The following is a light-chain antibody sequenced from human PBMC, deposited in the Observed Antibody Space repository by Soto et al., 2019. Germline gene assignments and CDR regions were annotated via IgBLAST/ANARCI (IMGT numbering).Light chain of an antibody. V-gene: IGKV3-15*01. CDR2: GAS. J-gene: IGKJ2*01. Sequence: EIVMTQSPATLSVSPGERATLSCRASQSVSSDLAWYKQKPGQAPRLFIYGASTRATGIPARFSGSGSGTEFTLTISSLQSEDFAVYYCQQYNNWPPYTFGQGTKV. CDR3: QQYNNWPPYT. CDR1: QSVSSD.